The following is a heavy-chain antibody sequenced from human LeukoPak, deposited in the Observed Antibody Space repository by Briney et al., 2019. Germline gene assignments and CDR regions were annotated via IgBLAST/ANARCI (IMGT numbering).Heavy chain of an antibody. CDR2: INPSGGST. D-gene: IGHD1-20*01. Sequence: GASVKVSCKASGYTFISFYMHWVRQAPGQGLEWMGVINPSGGSTAYAQQFQGRVTMTRDTSTSTLYMELSSLRSEDTAVYYCARHSLIGTTPFDYWGQGTLVTVPS. V-gene: IGHV1-46*01. CDR3: ARHSLIGTTPFDY. CDR1: GYTFISFY. J-gene: IGHJ4*02.